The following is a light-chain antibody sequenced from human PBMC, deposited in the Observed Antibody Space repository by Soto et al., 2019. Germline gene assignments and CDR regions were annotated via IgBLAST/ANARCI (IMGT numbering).Light chain of an antibody. J-gene: IGKJ1*01. CDR2: DAS. Sequence: DIQVTQSPSSLSACVGDRVDITCRASQSISVCLAWYQQKPGKAPNLLIYDASELQTGVPSRFSGSGSGTDFTFTINSLHPEDIATYYCQQNDNLRWTFGQGTKVDI. CDR3: QQNDNLRWT. CDR1: QSISVC. V-gene: IGKV1-33*01.